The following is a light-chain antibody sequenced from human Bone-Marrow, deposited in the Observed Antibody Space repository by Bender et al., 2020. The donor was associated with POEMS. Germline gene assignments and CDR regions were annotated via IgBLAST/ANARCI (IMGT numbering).Light chain of an antibody. CDR3: QSYDNSLGGWV. V-gene: IGLV2-14*03. CDR1: SSDVGGYDY. CDR2: DVT. J-gene: IGLJ3*02. Sequence: QSALTQPPSASGSPGQSVTISCTGTSSDVGGYDYVSWYQQHPGKVPKLIIYDVTNRPSGVSNRFSASKSGNAASLIISGLQAEDEGDYYCQSYDNSLGGWVFGGGTKLTVL.